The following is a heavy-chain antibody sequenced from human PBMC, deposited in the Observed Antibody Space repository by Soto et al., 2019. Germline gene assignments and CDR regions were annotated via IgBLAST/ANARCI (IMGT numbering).Heavy chain of an antibody. CDR3: ARQGEVGATVFDY. CDR1: GGSISSSSYF. V-gene: IGHV4-39*01. D-gene: IGHD1-26*01. Sequence: SETLSLTCTVSGGSISSSSYFWDWIRQPPGKGLEWIGNIYYSGSTYYNPSLKSRVTISVDTSKNQFSLKLSSVTAADTAVYYCARQGEVGATVFDYWGQGTLVTVSS. CDR2: IYYSGST. J-gene: IGHJ4*02.